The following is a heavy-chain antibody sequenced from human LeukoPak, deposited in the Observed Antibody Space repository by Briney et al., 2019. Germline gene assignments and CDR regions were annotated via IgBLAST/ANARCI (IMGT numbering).Heavy chain of an antibody. D-gene: IGHD5-18*01. J-gene: IGHJ4*02. CDR2: ISSSSSTI. Sequence: GGSLRLSCAASGFTFSSYSMNWVRQAPGKGLEWVSYISSSSSTIYYADSVKGRFTISRDTSKNTLYLQMNSLRAEDTAVYYCASAAPISEYTYAYDYWGQGTLVTVSS. CDR3: ASAAPISEYTYAYDY. CDR1: GFTFSSYS. V-gene: IGHV3-48*01.